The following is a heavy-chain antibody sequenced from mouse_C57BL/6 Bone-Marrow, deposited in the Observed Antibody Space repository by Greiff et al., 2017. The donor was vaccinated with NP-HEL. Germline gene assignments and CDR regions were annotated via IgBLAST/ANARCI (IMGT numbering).Heavy chain of an antibody. CDR3: ANEGYYWFAY. J-gene: IGHJ3*01. CDR2: IWGEGST. CDR1: GFSLTSYG. Sequence: VKLMESGPGLVAPSQSLSITCTVSGFSLTSYGVSWVRQPPGKGLEWLGVIWGEGSTNYHSALISRLSISKDNSKSQFCVILNSLQTDDTATYYCANEGYYWFAYWGQGKLVTVSA. V-gene: IGHV2-3*01. D-gene: IGHD2-3*01.